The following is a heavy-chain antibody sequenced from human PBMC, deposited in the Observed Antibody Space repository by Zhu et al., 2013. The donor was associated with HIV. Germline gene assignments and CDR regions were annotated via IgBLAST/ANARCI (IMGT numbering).Heavy chain of an antibody. CDR2: VDPSNGNA. Sequence: QVQLVQSGPEVKKPGASVKVSCKASGYTFTNDGINWVRQATGHGLEWMGWVDPSNGNAGYAQKFQGRVTITRNISTSTVYMELSSPRSDDTAVYYCARMDKGSCTETTCPDWFDPWGQGTLVTVSS. J-gene: IGHJ5*02. D-gene: IGHD2-8*02. CDR1: GYTFTNDG. V-gene: IGHV1-8*03. CDR3: ARMDKGSCTETTCPDWFDP.